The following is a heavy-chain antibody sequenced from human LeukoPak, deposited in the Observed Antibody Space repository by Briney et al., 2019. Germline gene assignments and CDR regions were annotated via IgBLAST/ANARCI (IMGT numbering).Heavy chain of an antibody. V-gene: IGHV4-30-2*01. D-gene: IGHD2-15*01. CDR3: ARAVCSGGSCYFDY. CDR1: GGSISSGGYS. J-gene: IGHJ4*02. Sequence: MPSETLSLTCTVSGGSISSGGYSWSWIRQPPGKGLEWIGYIYHSGSTYYNPSLKSRVTISVDRSKNQFSLKLSSVTAADTAVYYCARAVCSGGSCYFDYWGQGTLVTVSS. CDR2: IYHSGST.